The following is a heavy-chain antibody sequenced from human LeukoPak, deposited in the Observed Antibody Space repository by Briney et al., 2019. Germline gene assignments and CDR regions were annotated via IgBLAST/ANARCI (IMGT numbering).Heavy chain of an antibody. J-gene: IGHJ4*02. CDR3: ARGVYAHLDY. V-gene: IGHV1-2*02. CDR1: GYTFSAYY. Sequence: ASVKVSCKASGYTFSAYYIHWVRQAPGQGLEWMGWININTGATKYPQKFQGRVTITRDTSISTAYMELISLISDDTAIYYCARGVYAHLDYWGQGTLVTVSS. D-gene: IGHD2-8*01. CDR2: ININTGAT.